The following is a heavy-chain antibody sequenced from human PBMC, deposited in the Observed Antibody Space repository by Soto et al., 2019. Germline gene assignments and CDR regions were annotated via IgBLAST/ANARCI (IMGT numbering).Heavy chain of an antibody. J-gene: IGHJ4*02. V-gene: IGHV3-23*01. Sequence: ESRRLSCAASGFTFSSYAMSWVRQAPGKGLEWVSAISGSGGSTYYADSVKGRFTISRDNSKNTLYLQMNSLRAEDTAVYYCAKDRGYNWDQHFWGQGTLVTVSS. CDR1: GFTFSSYA. CDR3: AKDRGYNWDQHF. D-gene: IGHD1-1*01. CDR2: ISGSGGST.